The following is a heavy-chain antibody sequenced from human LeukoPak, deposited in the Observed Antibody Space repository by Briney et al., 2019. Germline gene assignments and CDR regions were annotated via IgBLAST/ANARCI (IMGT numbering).Heavy chain of an antibody. CDR2: ISGSGGST. CDR1: GFTFSSYA. D-gene: IGHD4-17*01. Sequence: PGGSLRLSCAASGFTFSSYAMSWVRQAPGEGLGWVSAISGSGGSTYYADAVQGRFTISRDNSKHPLYLQTNSLRAEHTAVHYCANALTQWTVTPGFDYWGRGTLVTVSS. V-gene: IGHV3-23*01. CDR3: ANALTQWTVTPGFDY. J-gene: IGHJ4*02.